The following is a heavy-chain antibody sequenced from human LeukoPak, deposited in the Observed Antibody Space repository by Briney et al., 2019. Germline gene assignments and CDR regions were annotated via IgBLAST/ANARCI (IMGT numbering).Heavy chain of an antibody. Sequence: PGRSLRLSCAASGFTFDDHAMHCVRQAPGKGLEWVSGISWNSGSIGYADSVKGRFTISRDNAKNSLYLQMNSLRAEDTALYYCAKDSGAVAHNWFYPWGQGTLVTVSS. V-gene: IGHV3-9*01. D-gene: IGHD6-19*01. CDR2: ISWNSGSI. CDR3: AKDSGAVAHNWFYP. J-gene: IGHJ5*02. CDR1: GFTFDDHA.